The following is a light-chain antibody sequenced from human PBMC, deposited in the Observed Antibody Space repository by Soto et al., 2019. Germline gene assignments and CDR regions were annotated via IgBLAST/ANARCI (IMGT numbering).Light chain of an antibody. V-gene: IGKV3-20*01. Sequence: EIVLTQSPGTLSLSPGERATLSCRASQSVSSTYLAWYQQKPGQAPRLLIYGESSRATGIPDRFSGSGSGTDFTLTISRLEPEDFAVYYCQQYGTSPITFGQGTRLEIK. J-gene: IGKJ5*01. CDR3: QQYGTSPIT. CDR1: QSVSSTY. CDR2: GES.